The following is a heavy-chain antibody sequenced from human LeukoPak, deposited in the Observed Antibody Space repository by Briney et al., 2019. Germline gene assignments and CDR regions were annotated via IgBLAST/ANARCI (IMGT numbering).Heavy chain of an antibody. Sequence: SGTLPLTCPVTGGSISTYSWSWIRPPAGKGLAGMGYIYYSGNTNYNSSLKGRVTISVDTSKNQFSLKLSCVTAADTAVYCCARLDSSGYYVDYWGQGTLVTVSS. J-gene: IGHJ4*02. D-gene: IGHD3-22*01. V-gene: IGHV4-59*08. CDR3: ARLDSSGYYVDY. CDR2: IYYSGNT. CDR1: GGSISTYS.